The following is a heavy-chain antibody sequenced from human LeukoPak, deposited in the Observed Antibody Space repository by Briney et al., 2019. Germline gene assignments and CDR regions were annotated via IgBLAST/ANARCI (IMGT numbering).Heavy chain of an antibody. Sequence: GASVKVSCKASGYTFTTYTMSWVRQAPGQGLEWVGWINTNTGNPTYAQGFTGRFVFSLDTSVSTAYLQISSLKAEDTAVYYCASSVAPDYWGQGTLVTVSS. CDR3: ASSVAPDY. J-gene: IGHJ4*02. V-gene: IGHV7-4-1*02. CDR2: INTNTGNP. CDR1: GYTFTTYT. D-gene: IGHD6-19*01.